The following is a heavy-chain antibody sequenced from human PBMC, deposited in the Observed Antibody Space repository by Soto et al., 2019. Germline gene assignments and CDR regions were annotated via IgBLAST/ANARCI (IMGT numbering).Heavy chain of an antibody. D-gene: IGHD3-9*01. CDR2: ITGSGDNT. CDR3: SRDDSDWFFN. CDR1: GFTFSRHA. J-gene: IGHJ4*02. V-gene: IGHV3-23*01. Sequence: GGSLRLSCAASGFTFSRHAMTWVRQAPGKGLQWVSAITGSGDNTNYVDSVKGRFTVSRDNSKNTLYLQMSSLRAVDTAVYYCSRDDSDWFFNWGRGTLVTVSS.